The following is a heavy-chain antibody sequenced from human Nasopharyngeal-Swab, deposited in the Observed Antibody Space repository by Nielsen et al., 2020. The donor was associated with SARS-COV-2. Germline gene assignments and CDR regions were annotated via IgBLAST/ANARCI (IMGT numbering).Heavy chain of an antibody. V-gene: IGHV3-7*01. J-gene: IGHJ4*02. CDR2: IKQDGSEK. Sequence: GESLKISCAASGFTFSSYWMSWVRQAPGKGLEWVANIKQDGSEKYYVDSVKGRFTISRDNAKNSLYLQMNSLRAEDTAVYYCARAGLSSWHFDYWGRGTLVTVSS. CDR3: ARAGLSSWHFDY. CDR1: GFTFSSYW. D-gene: IGHD6-13*01.